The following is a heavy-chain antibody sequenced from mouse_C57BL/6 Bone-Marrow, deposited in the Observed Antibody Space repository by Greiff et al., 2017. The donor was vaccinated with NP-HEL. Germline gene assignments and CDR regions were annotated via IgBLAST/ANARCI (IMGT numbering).Heavy chain of an antibody. D-gene: IGHD2-2*01. V-gene: IGHV1-9*01. CDR2: ILPGSGST. CDR1: GYTFTGYW. CDR3: ASVLWLRYWYFDV. Sequence: QVQLKQSGAELMKPGASVKLSCKATGYTFTGYWIEWVKQRPGHGLEWIGEILPGSGSTNYNEKFKGKATLTADTSSNTAYMQLSSLTTEDSAIYYCASVLWLRYWYFDVWGTGTTVTVSS. J-gene: IGHJ1*03.